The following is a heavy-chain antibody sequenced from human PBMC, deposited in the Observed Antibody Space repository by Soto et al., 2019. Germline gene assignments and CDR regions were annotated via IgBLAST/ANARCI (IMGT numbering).Heavy chain of an antibody. D-gene: IGHD7-27*01. CDR3: ASTATGDGIEFDP. CDR2: IYYSGST. Sequence: SETLSLTCTVSGGSISSGGYYWSWVRQHPGKGLEWIGYIYYSGSTYYNPSLKSRVTISVDTSKNQFSLKLSSVTAADTAVYYCASTATGDGIEFDPWGQGTLVTGSS. J-gene: IGHJ5*02. CDR1: GGSISSGGYY. V-gene: IGHV4-31*03.